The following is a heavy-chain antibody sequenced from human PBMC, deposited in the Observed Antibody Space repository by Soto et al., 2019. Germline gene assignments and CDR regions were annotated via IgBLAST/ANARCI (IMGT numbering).Heavy chain of an antibody. Sequence: QVQLVESGGGVVQPGRSLRLSCAASGFTFSSYGMHWVRQAPGKGLEWVAVISYDGENKYYADSVKGRFTISRDNSKITLYLQMNSLRAEDTAVYYCAKDYLQWLLARYYYGMDVWGHGTTVTVSS. CDR2: ISYDGENK. CDR3: AKDYLQWLLARYYYGMDV. CDR1: GFTFSSYG. V-gene: IGHV3-30*18. J-gene: IGHJ6*02. D-gene: IGHD6-19*01.